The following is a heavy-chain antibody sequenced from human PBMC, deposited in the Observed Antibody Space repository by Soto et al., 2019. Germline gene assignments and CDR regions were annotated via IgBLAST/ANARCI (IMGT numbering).Heavy chain of an antibody. Sequence: GESLKISCKGSGHIFSNYWIGWVRQMPGKGLEWMGIIYPGDSDTRYSPSFQGQVTITVDKSINTAYLQWSRLKASDTAMYYCARQRLWGTSGYYYFENWGQGALVTVSS. CDR3: ARQRLWGTSGYYYFEN. CDR2: IYPGDSDT. V-gene: IGHV5-51*01. D-gene: IGHD3-22*01. J-gene: IGHJ4*02. CDR1: GHIFSNYW.